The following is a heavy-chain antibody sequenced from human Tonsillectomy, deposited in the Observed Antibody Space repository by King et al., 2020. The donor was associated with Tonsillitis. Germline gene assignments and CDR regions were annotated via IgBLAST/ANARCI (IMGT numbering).Heavy chain of an antibody. CDR3: ARVWLDTTMGNYYYYYGLDV. V-gene: IGHV1-69*01. CDR2: IIPIFGTS. CDR1: GGTFSSYP. Sequence: VQLVESGAEVKKPGSSVKVSCKASGGTFSSYPITWVRQAPGQGLEWMGGIIPIFGTSNHAQKFRGRVTITADESTSTAYMELSSLRSEDTAVYYCARVWLDTTMGNYYYYYGLDVWGQGTTVTVSS. J-gene: IGHJ6*02. D-gene: IGHD5-18*01.